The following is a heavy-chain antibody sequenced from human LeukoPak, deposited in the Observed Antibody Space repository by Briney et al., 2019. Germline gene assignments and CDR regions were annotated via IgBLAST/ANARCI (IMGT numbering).Heavy chain of an antibody. V-gene: IGHV4-39*07. CDR1: GGSISSSSYY. CDR2: IYYSGST. J-gene: IGHJ4*02. D-gene: IGHD5-18*01. CDR3: ARDPLRGYSIYGYFDY. Sequence: SETLSLTCTVSGGSISSSSYYWGWIRQPPGKGLEWIGSIYYSGSTYYNPSLKSRVTISVDTSKNQFSLKLSSVTAADTAVYYCARDPLRGYSIYGYFDYWGQGTLVTVSS.